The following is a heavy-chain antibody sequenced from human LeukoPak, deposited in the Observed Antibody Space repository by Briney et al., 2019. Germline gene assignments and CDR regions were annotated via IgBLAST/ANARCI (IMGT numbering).Heavy chain of an antibody. J-gene: IGHJ4*02. D-gene: IGHD1-26*01. V-gene: IGHV4-61*02. Sequence: PSQTLSLTCTVSGGSLSLGSYYWSWIRQPAGKGLEWIGRIYASGSTDYNPSHYNPSLRSRVTISVDTSKSQFSLKLSSVTAADTAVYYCARRGRSGSGSYYPNCNFDYWGQGTLVTVSS. CDR2: IYASGS. CDR1: GGSLSLGSYY. CDR3: ARRGRSGSGSYYPNCNFDY.